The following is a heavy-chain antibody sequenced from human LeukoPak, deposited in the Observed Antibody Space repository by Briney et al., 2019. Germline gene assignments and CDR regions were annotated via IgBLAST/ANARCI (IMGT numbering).Heavy chain of an antibody. CDR3: ANANSDYITVDY. V-gene: IGHV3-7*03. J-gene: IGHJ4*02. CDR2: INQDGSEK. Sequence: GGSLRLSCAVSGFTFRDYWMSWVRQAPGKGLEWVANINQDGSEKYYADSVKGRFTISRDNSKNTLYLQMNSLRVEDTAVYYCANANSDYITVDYWGQGTLVTVSS. D-gene: IGHD3-16*01. CDR1: GFTFRDYW.